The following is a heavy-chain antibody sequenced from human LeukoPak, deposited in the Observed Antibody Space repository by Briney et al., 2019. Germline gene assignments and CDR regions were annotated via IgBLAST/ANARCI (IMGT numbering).Heavy chain of an antibody. V-gene: IGHV1-8*03. CDR3: ARGFVGFVRQWLVRFWAFDI. Sequence: GASVKVSCKASGYTFTSYDINWVRQATGQGLEWMGWMNPNSGNTGYAQKFQGRVTITRNTSISTAYMELSSLRSEDTAVYYCARGFVGFVRQWLVRFWAFDIWGQGTMVTVSS. CDR2: MNPNSGNT. CDR1: GYTFTSYD. J-gene: IGHJ3*02. D-gene: IGHD6-19*01.